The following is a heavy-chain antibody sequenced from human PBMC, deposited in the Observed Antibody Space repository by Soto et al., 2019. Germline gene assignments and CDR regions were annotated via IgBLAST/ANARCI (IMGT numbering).Heavy chain of an antibody. J-gene: IGHJ6*02. CDR2: IKSKTDGGTT. V-gene: IGHV3-15*01. CDR3: TTDLASELWFGELLERYGMDV. Sequence: EVQLVESGGGLVKPGGSLRLSCAASGFTFSNAWMSWVRQAPGKGLEWVGRIKSKTDGGTTDYAAPVKGRFTISRDDSKNTLYLQMNSLKTEDTAVYYCTTDLASELWFGELLERYGMDVWGQGTTVTVSS. D-gene: IGHD3-10*01. CDR1: GFTFSNAW.